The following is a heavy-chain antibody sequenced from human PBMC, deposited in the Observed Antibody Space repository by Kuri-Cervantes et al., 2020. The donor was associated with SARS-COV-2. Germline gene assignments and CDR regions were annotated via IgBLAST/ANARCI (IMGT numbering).Heavy chain of an antibody. D-gene: IGHD3-3*01. V-gene: IGHV4-39*01. Sequence: GSLRLSCTVSGGSISSSSYYWGWIRQPPGKGLEWIGSIYYSGSTYYNPSLKSRVTISVDTPKNQFSLKLSSVTAADTAVYYCATHYDFWSAFDYWGQGTLVTVSS. CDR1: GGSISSSSYY. CDR2: IYYSGST. J-gene: IGHJ4*02. CDR3: ATHYDFWSAFDY.